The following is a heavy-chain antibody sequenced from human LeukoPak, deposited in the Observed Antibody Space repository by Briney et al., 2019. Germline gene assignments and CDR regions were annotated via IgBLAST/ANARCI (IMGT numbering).Heavy chain of an antibody. Sequence: SETLSLTCTVSGGSISSYYWSWIRQPPGKGLEWIGYIYYSGSTSYNPSLKRRVTISADTSKNQFSLNLSSVTAADTALYYCAKGEYGSGWPDWGQGTLVTVSS. CDR3: AKGEYGSGWPD. J-gene: IGHJ4*02. CDR1: GGSISSYY. D-gene: IGHD6-19*01. CDR2: IYYSGST. V-gene: IGHV4-59*08.